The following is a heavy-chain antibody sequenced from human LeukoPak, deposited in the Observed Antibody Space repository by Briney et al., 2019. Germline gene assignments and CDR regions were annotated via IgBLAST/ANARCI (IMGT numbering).Heavy chain of an antibody. D-gene: IGHD2-15*01. CDR1: GFSLRTYA. V-gene: IGHV3-23*01. CDR3: AKHKGGGPGNGAFDM. J-gene: IGHJ3*02. CDR2: IRGGGFSR. Sequence: GGSLRLSCVVSGFSLRTYAMSWVREAPGKGLEWVTTIRGGGFSRYYADSVKGRVSISRDDSKNTVSLEVDNLGVEDTAIYYCAKHKGGGPGNGAFDMWGPGTMLIVSS.